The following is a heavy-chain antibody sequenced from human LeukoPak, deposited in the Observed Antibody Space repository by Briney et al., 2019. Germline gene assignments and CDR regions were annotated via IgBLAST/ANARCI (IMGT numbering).Heavy chain of an antibody. D-gene: IGHD2-15*01. CDR3: ARGTCSGGSCSYAY. V-gene: IGHV7-4-1*02. CDR1: GNTFTRYG. CDR2: INTNTGNP. Sequence: ASVKVSCKASGNTFTRYGMNWVRQAPGQGLEWMGWINTNTGNPTYAQGFTGRFVSSLDTSVSTAYLHISSLKAEDTAVYYCARGTCSGGSCSYAYWGQGTLVTVSS. J-gene: IGHJ4*02.